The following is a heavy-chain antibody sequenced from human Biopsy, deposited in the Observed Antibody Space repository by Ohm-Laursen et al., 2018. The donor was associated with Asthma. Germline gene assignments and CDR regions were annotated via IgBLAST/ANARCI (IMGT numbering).Heavy chain of an antibody. Sequence: SLRLSCTASGFTFRAHAMSWVRQAPGKGLEWVSTISGNSGITYYADSVKGRFTISRDNSQNTLYLHMDSLSAEDTAVYYCVKDRSGTWYGFDYWGQGTLVTVSS. CDR2: ISGNSGIT. D-gene: IGHD6-13*01. CDR1: GFTFRAHA. CDR3: VKDRSGTWYGFDY. V-gene: IGHV3-23*01. J-gene: IGHJ4*02.